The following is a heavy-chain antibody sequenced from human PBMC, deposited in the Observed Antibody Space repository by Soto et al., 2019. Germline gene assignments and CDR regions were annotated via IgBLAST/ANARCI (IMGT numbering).Heavy chain of an antibody. V-gene: IGHV4-39*01. Sequence: SETLSLTCTVSGGSISSSSYYWGWIRQPPGKGLEWIGSIYYSGSTYYNPSLKSRVTISVDTSKNQFSLKLSSVTAADTAVYYCASLPSPYSSSWYYYYYGMDVWGQGTTVTVSS. CDR2: IYYSGST. CDR1: GGSISSSSYY. D-gene: IGHD6-13*01. J-gene: IGHJ6*02. CDR3: ASLPSPYSSSWYYYYYGMDV.